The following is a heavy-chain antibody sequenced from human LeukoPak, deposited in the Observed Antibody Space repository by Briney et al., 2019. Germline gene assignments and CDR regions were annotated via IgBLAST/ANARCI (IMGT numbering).Heavy chain of an antibody. D-gene: IGHD4-17*01. Sequence: SVKVSCKASGFTFSAVQWVRQARGQRLEWIGWIVVGSGSTNYAQKFQERVTITRDMSTSTAYMELSSLRSEDTAVYYCATLREGIDYWGQGTLVTVSS. CDR3: ATLREGIDY. CDR1: GFTFSA. J-gene: IGHJ4*01. CDR2: IVVGSGST. V-gene: IGHV1-58*01.